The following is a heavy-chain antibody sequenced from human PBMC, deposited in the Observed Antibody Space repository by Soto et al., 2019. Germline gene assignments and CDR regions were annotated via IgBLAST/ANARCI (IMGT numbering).Heavy chain of an antibody. CDR3: ARHPERIAQIGWFDP. CDR2: ISSSSSTI. D-gene: IGHD6-13*01. CDR1: GLTFCSYS. J-gene: IGHJ5*02. V-gene: IGHV3-48*01. Sequence: GGSPRLSCAASGLTFCSYSMNWVRQDPGKGLEWVSYISSSSSTIYYADSVKGRFTISRDNAKNSLYLQMNSLRAEDTAVYYCARHPERIAQIGWFDPWGQGTLVTVSS.